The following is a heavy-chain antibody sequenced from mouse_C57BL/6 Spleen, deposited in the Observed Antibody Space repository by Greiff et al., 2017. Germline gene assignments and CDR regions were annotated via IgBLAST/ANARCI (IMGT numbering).Heavy chain of an antibody. D-gene: IGHD2-4*01. CDR1: GYAFSSYW. Sequence: VQLQQSGAELVKPGASVKISCKASGYAFSSYWMNWVKQRPGKGLEWIGQIYPGDGDTNYNGKFKGKATLTADKSSSTAYMQLSSLTSEDSAVYFCARRSTMITFDYWGQGTTLTVSS. CDR3: ARRSTMITFDY. V-gene: IGHV1-80*01. J-gene: IGHJ2*01. CDR2: IYPGDGDT.